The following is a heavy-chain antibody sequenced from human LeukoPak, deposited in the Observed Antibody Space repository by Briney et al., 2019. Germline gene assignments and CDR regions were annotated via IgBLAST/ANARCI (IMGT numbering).Heavy chain of an antibody. J-gene: IGHJ4*02. CDR2: IYYSGST. D-gene: IGHD3-16*01. CDR1: GGSISSYY. Sequence: SETLSLTCTVSGGSISSYYWSWIRQPPGKGLEWIGSIYYSGSTYYNPSLKSRVTISVDMSKNQFSLKLSSVTAADTAVYYCARGRYGWLPFDYWGQGTLVTVSP. V-gene: IGHV4-39*07. CDR3: ARGRYGWLPFDY.